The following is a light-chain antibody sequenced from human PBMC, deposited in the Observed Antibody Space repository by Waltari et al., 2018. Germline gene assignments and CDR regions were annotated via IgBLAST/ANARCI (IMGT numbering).Light chain of an antibody. CDR1: NIESKS. CDR3: QVWDANNDPGV. V-gene: IGLV3-21*01. Sequence: SYVLTQPPSVSVAPGETATITCGGNNIESKSVHWYRQRPGQAPVLVISYDSDRPSGIPERFSGSNSGNTATLTISRVEAVDEADYYCQVWDANNDPGVFGTGTEVTVL. CDR2: YDS. J-gene: IGLJ1*01.